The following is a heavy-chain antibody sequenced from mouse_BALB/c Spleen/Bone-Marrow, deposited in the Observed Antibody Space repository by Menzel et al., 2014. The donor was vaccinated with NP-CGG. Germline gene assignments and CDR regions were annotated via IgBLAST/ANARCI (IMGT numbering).Heavy chain of an antibody. CDR1: GYAFTNYW. Sequence: QVQLQQSGTELVRPGTSVKIYCKASGYAFTNYWLGWVKQRPGHGLEWIGDIYPGSGNTYYNEKFKGKVTLTADKSSSTAYMQLSGLTSEDSAVYLCTRRRSLDYWGQGTTLTVSS. V-gene: IGHV1-63*01. CDR3: TRRRSLDY. J-gene: IGHJ2*01. CDR2: IYPGSGNT.